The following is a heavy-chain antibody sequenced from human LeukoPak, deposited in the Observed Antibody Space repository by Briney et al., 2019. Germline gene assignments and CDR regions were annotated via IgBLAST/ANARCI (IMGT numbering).Heavy chain of an antibody. J-gene: IGHJ5*02. Sequence: PGGSLRLSCAASGFTFSSYAMHWVRQAPGKGLEGVAVISYDGSNKYYADSVKGRFTISRDNSKNTLYLQMNSLRAEDTAVYYCARGALGYCSSTSCYTEWFDPWGQGTLVTVSS. CDR2: ISYDGSNK. V-gene: IGHV3-30-3*01. D-gene: IGHD2-2*02. CDR3: ARGALGYCSSTSCYTEWFDP. CDR1: GFTFSSYA.